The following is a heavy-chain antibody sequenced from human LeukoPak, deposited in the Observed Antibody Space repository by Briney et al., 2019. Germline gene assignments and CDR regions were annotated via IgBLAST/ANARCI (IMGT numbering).Heavy chain of an antibody. Sequence: SETLSLTCTVSGGSITSGHYWSWIRQHPGGGLEWIGHIYYSGSTYYNPSLKSRVTISVDTSKNQFSLKLSSVTAADTAVYYCARARQWDYYYDSSGYSFDYWGQGTLVTVSS. V-gene: IGHV4-30-4*01. J-gene: IGHJ4*02. D-gene: IGHD3-22*01. CDR2: IYYSGST. CDR1: GGSITSGHY. CDR3: ARARQWDYYYDSSGYSFDY.